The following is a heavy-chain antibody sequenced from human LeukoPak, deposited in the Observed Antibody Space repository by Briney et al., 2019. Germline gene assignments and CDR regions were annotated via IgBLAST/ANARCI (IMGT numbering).Heavy chain of an antibody. CDR1: GFTFSNYW. D-gene: IGHD3-16*01. CDR2: IKQDGSEK. Sequence: GGSLRLSCAASGFTFSNYWMTWVRQAPGIGLEWVANIKQDGSEKYYVDSVRGRFTISGDNAKSSLYLQINSLRAEDTAVYYCARDLGGGLWPNAFDIWGQGTMVTVSS. V-gene: IGHV3-7*05. J-gene: IGHJ3*02. CDR3: ARDLGGGLWPNAFDI.